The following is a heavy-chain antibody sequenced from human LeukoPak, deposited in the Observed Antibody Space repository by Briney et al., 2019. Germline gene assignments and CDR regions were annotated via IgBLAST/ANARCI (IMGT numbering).Heavy chain of an antibody. D-gene: IGHD3-9*01. CDR3: TTLTAHYYFDY. V-gene: IGHV3-15*01. CDR1: GFTFTNAW. J-gene: IGHJ4*02. Sequence: GGSLRLSCAASGFTFTNAWMSWVRQAPGKGLEWVGRIKRQTDVGTTDYAAPVKGRFTISRDDSKNTLYLQMNSLKTEDTAAYYCTTLTAHYYFDYWGQGTLVTVSS. CDR2: IKRQTDVGTT.